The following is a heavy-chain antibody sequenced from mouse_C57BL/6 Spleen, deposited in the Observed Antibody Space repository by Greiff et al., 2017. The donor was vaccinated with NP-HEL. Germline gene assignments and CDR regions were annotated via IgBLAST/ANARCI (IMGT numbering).Heavy chain of an antibody. CDR1: GYTFTSYT. D-gene: IGHD1-1*01. CDR3: ARGGNYFDY. CDR2: INPSSGYT. Sequence: LVESGAELARPGASVKMSCKASGYTFTSYTMHWVKQRPGQGLEWIGYINPSSGYTKYNQKFKDKATLTADKSSSTAYMQLSSLTSEDSAVYYCARGGNYFDYWGQGTTLTGSS. V-gene: IGHV1-4*01. J-gene: IGHJ2*01.